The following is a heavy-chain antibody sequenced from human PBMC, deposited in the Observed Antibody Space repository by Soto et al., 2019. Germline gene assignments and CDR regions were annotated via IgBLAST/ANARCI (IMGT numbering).Heavy chain of an antibody. CDR1: GFIFSSFG. CDR2: IWYDGSNT. J-gene: IGHJ6*02. Sequence: GGSLRLSCAASGFIFSSFGMHWVRQAPGKGLEWVAHIWYDGSNTYYADSVKGRFTISRDNSRNTLFLHMGRLRAEDTAMYHCATKARVTIYLYCGMDVWGLGTTVTVSS. D-gene: IGHD2-21*02. V-gene: IGHV3-30*02. CDR3: ATKARVTIYLYCGMDV.